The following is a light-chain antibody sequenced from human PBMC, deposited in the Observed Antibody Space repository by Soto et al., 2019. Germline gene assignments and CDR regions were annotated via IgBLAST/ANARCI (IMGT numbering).Light chain of an antibody. CDR3: QNYNTH. J-gene: IGKJ4*01. CDR2: RVS. V-gene: IGKV1-5*03. CDR1: QNISPW. Sequence: DVQMTQSPSTLSASVGDRVTITCRASQNISPWLAWYQQKPGRAPELLSYRVSTLRSGVPSRFSGSGSGTEFTLTISSLQPDDFATYYCQNYNTHFGGGTKVDI.